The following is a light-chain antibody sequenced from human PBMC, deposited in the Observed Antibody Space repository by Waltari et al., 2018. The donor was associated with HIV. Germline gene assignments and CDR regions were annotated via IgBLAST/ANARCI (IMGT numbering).Light chain of an antibody. J-gene: IGLJ3*02. CDR3: LVHMGHGAWV. V-gene: IGLV8-61*01. CDR2: STN. CDR1: SGSVPTTYF. Sequence: QTVVTQEPSFSVSPGGTVTLTCGLNSGSVPTTYFPSWYQQTPGQAPRTLIYSTNIRSSGVPDRFSGSILGNKAALTITGAQADDESDYYCLVHMGHGAWVFGGGTKLTVL.